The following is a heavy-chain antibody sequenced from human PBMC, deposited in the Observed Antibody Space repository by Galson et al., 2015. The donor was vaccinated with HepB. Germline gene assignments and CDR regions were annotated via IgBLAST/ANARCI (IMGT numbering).Heavy chain of an antibody. CDR2: FDPEDGET. D-gene: IGHD6-19*01. CDR1: GYALTELS. J-gene: IGHJ4*02. CDR3: ATWGGSGWYSPLDY. Sequence: SVKVSCKVSGYALTELSMHWVRQAPGKGLEWMGGFDPEDGETIYAQKFQGRVTMTEDTSTDTAYMELSSLRSEDTAVYYCATWGGSGWYSPLDYWGQGTLVTVSS. V-gene: IGHV1-24*01.